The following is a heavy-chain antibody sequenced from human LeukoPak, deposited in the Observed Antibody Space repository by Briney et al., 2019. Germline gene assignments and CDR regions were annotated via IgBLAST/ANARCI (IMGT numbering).Heavy chain of an antibody. V-gene: IGHV1-2*02. CDR2: INPNSGGT. Sequence: GASVKVSCKASGYTFTGYYMHWVRQAPGQGLEWMGWINPNSGGTNYAQEFQGRVTMTRDTSISTAYMELSRLRSDDTAVYYCARDNKPTYVWGSSRPTRTNWFDPWGQGTLVTVSS. D-gene: IGHD3-16*01. CDR3: ARDNKPTYVWGSSRPTRTNWFDP. J-gene: IGHJ5*02. CDR1: GYTFTGYY.